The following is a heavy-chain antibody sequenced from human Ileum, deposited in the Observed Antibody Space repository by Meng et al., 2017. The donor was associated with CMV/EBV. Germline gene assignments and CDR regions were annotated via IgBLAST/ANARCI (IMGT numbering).Heavy chain of an antibody. D-gene: IGHD4/OR15-4a*01. J-gene: IGHJ4*02. CDR1: GFTFSNYA. CDR3: ATAGGTNYLAYYFDY. V-gene: IGHV3-23*01. Sequence: GESLKISCAASGFTFSNYAMNWVRQAPGKGLEWVSAISGSGDSTYYADSVKGRFTISRDNSRNTLYLQTNSLRAEDTALYYCATAGGTNYLAYYFDYWGQGTLVTVSS. CDR2: ISGSGDST.